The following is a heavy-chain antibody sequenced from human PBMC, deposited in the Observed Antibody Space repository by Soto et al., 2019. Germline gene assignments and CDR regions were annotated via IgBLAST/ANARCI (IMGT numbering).Heavy chain of an antibody. CDR3: AKSGPGWFGEVGSYYYYYGMDG. D-gene: IGHD3-10*01. Sequence: PSETLSLTCTVSGGSISSGGYYWSWIRQHPGKGLEWIGYIYYSGSTYYNPSLKSRVTISVDTSKNQFSLKLSSVTAADTAVYYCAKSGPGWFGEVGSYYYYYGMDGWGQGTTVTVSS. J-gene: IGHJ6*02. CDR1: GGSISSGGYY. V-gene: IGHV4-31*03. CDR2: IYYSGST.